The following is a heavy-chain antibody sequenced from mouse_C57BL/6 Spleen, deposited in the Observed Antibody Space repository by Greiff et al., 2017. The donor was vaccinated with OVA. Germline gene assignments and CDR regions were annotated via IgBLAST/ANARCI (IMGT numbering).Heavy chain of an antibody. J-gene: IGHJ4*01. CDR3: AREMVTTRGDAMDY. CDR2: ISDGGSYT. V-gene: IGHV5-4*01. D-gene: IGHD2-2*01. CDR1: GFTFSSYA. Sequence: EVHLVESGGGLVKPGGSLKLSCAASGFTFSSYAMSWVRQTPEKRLEWVATISDGGSYTYYPDNVKGRFTISRDNAKNNLYLQMSHLKSEDTAMNYCAREMVTTRGDAMDYWGPGTSVTVSS.